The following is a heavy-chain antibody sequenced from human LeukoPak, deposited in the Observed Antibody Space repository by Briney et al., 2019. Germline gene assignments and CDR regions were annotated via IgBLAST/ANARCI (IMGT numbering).Heavy chain of an antibody. CDR1: GGFLSAYY. CDR3: ARAIAKDCSGGSCSMGIFDY. CDR2: INYSGST. V-gene: IGHV4-34*01. J-gene: IGHJ4*02. Sequence: KPSETLSLTCAVYGGFLSAYYWSWIRQPPGKGLEWIGEINYSGSTNYNPSLKCRVTISLDTSKNQFSLKLNSVTAADTAEYYCARAIAKDCSGGSCSMGIFDYWGQGNLVTVSS. D-gene: IGHD2-15*01.